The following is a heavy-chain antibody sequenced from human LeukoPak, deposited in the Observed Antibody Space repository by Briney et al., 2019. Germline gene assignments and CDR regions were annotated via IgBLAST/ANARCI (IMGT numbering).Heavy chain of an antibody. Sequence: GSSVKVSCKASGGTFSSYAISWVRQAPGQGLEWMGGIIPIFGTANYAQKFQGRVTITADESTSTAYMELSSLRSEDTAVYYCARDHRGRFGHSSGWYNLDYWGQGTLVTVSS. V-gene: IGHV1-69*01. CDR1: GGTFSSYA. D-gene: IGHD6-19*01. CDR3: ARDHRGRFGHSSGWYNLDY. J-gene: IGHJ4*02. CDR2: IIPIFGTA.